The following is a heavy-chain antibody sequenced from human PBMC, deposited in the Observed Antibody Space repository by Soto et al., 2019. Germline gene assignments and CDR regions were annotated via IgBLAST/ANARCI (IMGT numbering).Heavy chain of an antibody. Sequence: PGGSLRLSCAASGFTFSDAYMNWVRQAPGKGLEWVARIKSNTDGGATDYAPPVKGRVTVSRDDSKNTLYLQMNSVRAEDTAVYYCAKDVEYYYDSSGYSDYWGKGTLVTSP. CDR3: AKDVEYYYDSSGYSDY. J-gene: IGHJ4*02. D-gene: IGHD3-22*01. V-gene: IGHV3-15*07. CDR1: GFTFSDAY. CDR2: IKSNTDGGAT.